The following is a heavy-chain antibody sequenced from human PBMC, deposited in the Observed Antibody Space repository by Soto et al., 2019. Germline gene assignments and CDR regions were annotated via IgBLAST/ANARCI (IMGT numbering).Heavy chain of an antibody. CDR3: ASNLYYYDSSGYSNPYFDY. Sequence: PGGSLRLSCAASGFSLRPYTVTWVRQAPGKGLEWVSSIDDRGIYMHYADSVKGRFTVSRDNAANLVYLQMNSLRAEDTAVYYCASNLYYYDSSGYSNPYFDYWGQGTLVTVS. CDR2: IDDRGIYM. V-gene: IGHV3-21*04. D-gene: IGHD3-22*01. J-gene: IGHJ4*02. CDR1: GFSLRPYT.